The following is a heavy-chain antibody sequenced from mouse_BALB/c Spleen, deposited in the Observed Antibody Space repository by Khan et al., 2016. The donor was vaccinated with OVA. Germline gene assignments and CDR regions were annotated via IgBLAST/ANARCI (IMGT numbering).Heavy chain of an antibody. CDR3: ARPPITTVVATSYWFFDV. V-gene: IGHV5-9-3*01. Sequence: EVELVESGGGLVKPGGSLKLSCAASGFTFSSYAMSWVRQTPEKRLEWVATISSGDTYTYYPDSVKGRFTISRDNAKNTLYLQMSSLRSEDTAMYYCARPPITTVVATSYWFFDVGGAGTTVTGST. J-gene: IGHJ1*01. CDR2: ISSGDTYT. D-gene: IGHD1-1*01. CDR1: GFTFSSYA.